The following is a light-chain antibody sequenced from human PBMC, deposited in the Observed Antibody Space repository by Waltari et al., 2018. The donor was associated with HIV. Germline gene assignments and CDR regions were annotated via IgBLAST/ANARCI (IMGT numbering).Light chain of an antibody. Sequence: QSVLTQPPSASGTPGQRVTISCSGRSSNIGRNYVYWYQQLPGTAPKLLSYTNNQRPSGFPDRFSGSKSGTSAALAISGLRSEDEADYYCAAWNDRLSGYVFGTGTKVTV. V-gene: IGLV1-47*01. J-gene: IGLJ1*01. CDR1: SSNIGRNY. CDR3: AAWNDRLSGYV. CDR2: TNN.